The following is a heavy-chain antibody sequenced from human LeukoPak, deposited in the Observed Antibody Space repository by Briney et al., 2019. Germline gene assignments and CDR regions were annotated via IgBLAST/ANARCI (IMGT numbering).Heavy chain of an antibody. Sequence: SETLSLTCTVSGGSISSGSYYWSWIRQPAGKGLEWIGRIYTSGSTSYNPSLKSRVTISVDTSKNQFSLKLSSVTAADTAVYYCARARYDSSAYYYYYYMDVWGKGTTVTVSS. CDR3: ARARYDSSAYYYYYYMDV. CDR1: GGSISSGSYY. V-gene: IGHV4-61*02. J-gene: IGHJ6*03. CDR2: IYTSGST. D-gene: IGHD3-22*01.